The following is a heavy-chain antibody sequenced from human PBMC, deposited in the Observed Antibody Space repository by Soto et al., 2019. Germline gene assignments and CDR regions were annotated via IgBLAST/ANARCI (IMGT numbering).Heavy chain of an antibody. J-gene: IGHJ5*02. CDR3: ARGFDRISKQPGFDP. V-gene: IGHV4-34*01. Sequence: SETLSLTCAVYGGSFSGYYWSWIRQPPGKGLEWIGEINHSGSTNYNPSLKSRVTISVDTSKNHFSLXLSSXTAAXTAXXXXARGFDRISKQPGFDPWGQGTLVTVS. D-gene: IGHD6-13*01. CDR1: GGSFSGYY. CDR2: INHSGST.